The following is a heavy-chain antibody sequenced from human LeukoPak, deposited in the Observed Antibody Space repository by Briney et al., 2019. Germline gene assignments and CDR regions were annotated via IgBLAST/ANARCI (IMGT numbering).Heavy chain of an antibody. CDR1: GFTFSDYY. J-gene: IGHJ4*02. D-gene: IGHD3-10*01. V-gene: IGHV4-34*01. CDR2: INHSGST. CDR3: ARLRRRYFDY. Sequence: GSLRLSCVASGFTFSDYYMGWIRQPPGKGLEWIGEINHSGSTNYNPSLKSRVTISVDTSKNQFSLKLSSVTAADTAVYYCARLRRRYFDYWGQGTLVTVSS.